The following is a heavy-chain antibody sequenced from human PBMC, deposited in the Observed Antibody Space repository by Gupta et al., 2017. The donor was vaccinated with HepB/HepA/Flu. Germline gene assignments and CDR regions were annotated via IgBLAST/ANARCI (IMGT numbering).Heavy chain of an antibody. J-gene: IGHJ6*02. V-gene: IGHV3-9*01. Sequence: EVQLVESGGGLVESGRSLRLSCAAAGFKFDDYAIHWVRQGPGKGLEWVSGISWNSDDIGYEDAGNGRFTISRDNAKNSVSLEMNSLRLEDTALYFCARDAQKCARSSSPLYYGRDVWGRGTTGTVS. CDR2: ISWNSDDI. CDR1: GFKFDDYA. CDR3: ARDAQKCARSSSPLYYGRDV. D-gene: IGHD6-6*01.